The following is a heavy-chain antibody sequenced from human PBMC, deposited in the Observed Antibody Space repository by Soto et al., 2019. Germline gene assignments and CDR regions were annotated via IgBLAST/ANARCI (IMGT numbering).Heavy chain of an antibody. Sequence: PGPQVKVSCKASGGTFSSYTISWVRQAPGQGLEWMGRIIPILGIANYAQKFQGRVTITADKSTSTAYMELSSLRSEDTAVYYCARGVVVVAATRGAFDIWGQGTMVTVSS. CDR1: GGTFSSYT. CDR3: ARGVVVVAATRGAFDI. V-gene: IGHV1-69*02. CDR2: IIPILGIA. J-gene: IGHJ3*02. D-gene: IGHD2-15*01.